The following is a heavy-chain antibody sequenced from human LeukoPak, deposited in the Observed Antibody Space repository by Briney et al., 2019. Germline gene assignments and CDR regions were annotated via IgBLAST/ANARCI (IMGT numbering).Heavy chain of an antibody. CDR1: GYSFTSYW. V-gene: IGHV5-51*01. CDR2: IYPGDSDT. CDR3: ARHVGVSTYGGYDDAFDI. J-gene: IGHJ3*02. D-gene: IGHD5-12*01. Sequence: GESLKISCKGSGYSFTSYWIGWVRQMPGKGLEWMGIIYPGDSDTRYSPSFQGQVTISADKSISTAYLQWSSLKASDTAMYYCARHVGVSTYGGYDDAFDIWGQGTMVTVSS.